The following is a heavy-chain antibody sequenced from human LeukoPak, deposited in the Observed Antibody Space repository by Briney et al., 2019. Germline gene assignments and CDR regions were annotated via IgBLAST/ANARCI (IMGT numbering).Heavy chain of an antibody. CDR1: GFTFSSYS. Sequence: PGGSLRLSCAASGFTFSSYSMNWVRQAPGKGLEWVSYISSSSSTIYYADPVKGRFTISRDNAKNSLYLQMNSLRAEDTAVYYCARPSGSYYNYWGQGTLVTVSS. J-gene: IGHJ4*02. CDR2: ISSSSSTI. V-gene: IGHV3-48*01. CDR3: ARPSGSYYNY. D-gene: IGHD3-10*01.